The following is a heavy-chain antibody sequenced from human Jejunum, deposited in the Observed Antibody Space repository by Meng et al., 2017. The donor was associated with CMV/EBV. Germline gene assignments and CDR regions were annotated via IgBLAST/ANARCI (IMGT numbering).Heavy chain of an antibody. D-gene: IGHD4-17*01. V-gene: IGHV3-11*01. CDR2: ITGSGDII. Sequence: LRLACAASGFPFGAYYMTWVRQAPGNGLEWVSYITGSGDIIYYADSVKGRFTISRDNAKSSLYLEINSLRAEDTAVYYCARGNYGFDYWGQGTLVTVSS. CDR1: GFPFGAYY. CDR3: ARGNYGFDY. J-gene: IGHJ4*02.